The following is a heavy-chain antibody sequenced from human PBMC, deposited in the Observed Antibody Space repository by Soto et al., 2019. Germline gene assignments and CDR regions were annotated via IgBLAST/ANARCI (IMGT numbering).Heavy chain of an antibody. D-gene: IGHD2-21*02. CDR2: IWYDGSNK. Sequence: QVQLVESGGGVVQPGRSLRLSCAASGFTFSSYGMHWVRQAPGKGLERVAVIWYDGSNKYYADSVKGRFTISRDNSKNTLYLQMNSLRAEDTAVYYCARGALGDWADWYFDLWGRGTLVTVSS. CDR3: ARGALGDWADWYFDL. V-gene: IGHV3-33*01. J-gene: IGHJ2*01. CDR1: GFTFSSYG.